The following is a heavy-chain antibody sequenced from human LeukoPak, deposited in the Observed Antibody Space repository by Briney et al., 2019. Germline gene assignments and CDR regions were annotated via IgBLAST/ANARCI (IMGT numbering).Heavy chain of an antibody. D-gene: IGHD4-17*01. Sequence: GASVKVSCKASGYTFTSYYMHWVRQAPGQGLEWMGIINPSGGSTSYAQKFQGRVTMTRDTSISTAYMELSRLRSDDTAVYYCARAAAGDYGLGEDIWGQGTMVTVSS. J-gene: IGHJ3*02. CDR2: INPSGGST. CDR3: ARAAAGDYGLGEDI. CDR1: GYTFTSYY. V-gene: IGHV1-46*01.